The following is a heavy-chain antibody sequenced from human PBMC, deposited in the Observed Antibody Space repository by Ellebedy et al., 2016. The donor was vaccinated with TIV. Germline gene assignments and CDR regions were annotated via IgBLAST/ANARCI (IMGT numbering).Heavy chain of an antibody. Sequence: SETLSLTCTVSGGSVSSSSYYWGWIRQPPGKGLEWIGSIYYGGSTYYNPSLKSRVTISVDTSKNQFSLKLSSVTAADTAVYYCARSLGVLMKVDPWGQGTLVTVSS. CDR3: ARSLGVLMKVDP. J-gene: IGHJ5*02. CDR2: IYYGGST. V-gene: IGHV4-39*01. D-gene: IGHD2-8*01. CDR1: GGSVSSSSYY.